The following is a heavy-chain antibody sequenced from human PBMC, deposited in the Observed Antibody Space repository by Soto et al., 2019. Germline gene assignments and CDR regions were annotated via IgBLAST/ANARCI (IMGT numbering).Heavy chain of an antibody. CDR2: ISSSSRYT. Sequence: PGGSLRLSCAGSGFTFSDYYMSWIRQAPGKGLEWLSYISSSSRYTNYPDSVKGRFTISRDNAKNSLYLQMNSLRADDTAVYYCARGRRVFPMEPYFYYGLDVWGQGTTVTVSS. CDR3: ARGRRVFPMEPYFYYGLDV. V-gene: IGHV3-11*06. D-gene: IGHD2-8*01. CDR1: GFTFSDYY. J-gene: IGHJ6*02.